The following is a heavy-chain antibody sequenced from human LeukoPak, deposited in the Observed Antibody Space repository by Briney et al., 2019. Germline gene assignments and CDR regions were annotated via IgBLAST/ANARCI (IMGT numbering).Heavy chain of an antibody. CDR3: AKDVTMWYFDL. V-gene: IGHV3-23*01. CDR1: GFTFSSYA. Sequence: GGSLRLSCAASGFTFSSYAMSGVRQAPGKGLEWGSTISVSGGSTYYADSVKGRFTISRDNSKNTLYLQMNSRRAEDTAVYYGAKDVTMWYFDLWGRGTLVTVSS. J-gene: IGHJ2*01. CDR2: ISVSGGST. D-gene: IGHD4/OR15-4a*01.